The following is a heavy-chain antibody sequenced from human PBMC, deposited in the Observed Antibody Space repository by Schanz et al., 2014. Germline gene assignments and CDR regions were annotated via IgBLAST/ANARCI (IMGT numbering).Heavy chain of an antibody. Sequence: VQLVESGGGLIQPGGSLRLSCVASGFSFSGFAVHWVRQAPGRGLEWVAVISYHGSERYYADSVKGRFTISRDNSKNTLYLQMNSLRAEDTAVYYCAKDLAVAGDYWGQGTLVAVSS. CDR2: ISYHGSER. CDR3: AKDLAVAGDY. CDR1: GFSFSGFA. D-gene: IGHD6-19*01. J-gene: IGHJ4*02. V-gene: IGHV3-30*04.